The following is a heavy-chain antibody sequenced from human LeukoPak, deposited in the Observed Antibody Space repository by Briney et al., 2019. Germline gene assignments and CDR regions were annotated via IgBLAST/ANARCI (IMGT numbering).Heavy chain of an antibody. J-gene: IGHJ4*02. Sequence: AGSLRLSCAASGFTFSSSAMSWVRQAPGKGLEWVSVISGSGDSAHYADSVKGRFTISRDNSKNTLYLQMNSLRAEDTAVYYRARQRLGDYWGRGSLVTVSS. D-gene: IGHD6-19*01. CDR3: ARQRLGDY. V-gene: IGHV3-23*01. CDR2: ISGSGDSA. CDR1: GFTFSSSA.